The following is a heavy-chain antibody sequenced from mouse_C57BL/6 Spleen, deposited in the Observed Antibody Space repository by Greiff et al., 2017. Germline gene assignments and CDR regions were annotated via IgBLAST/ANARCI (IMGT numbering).Heavy chain of an antibody. J-gene: IGHJ3*01. CDR3: ARSPYYGSSPSFAY. V-gene: IGHV1-82*01. CDR2: IYPGDGDT. D-gene: IGHD1-1*01. CDR1: GYAFSSSW. Sequence: QVQLKQSGPELVKPGASVKISCKASGYAFSSSWMNWVKQRPGKGLEWIGRIYPGDGDTNYNGKFKGKATLTADKSSSTAYMQLSRLTSADSAVYICARSPYYGSSPSFAYWGQGTLVTVSA.